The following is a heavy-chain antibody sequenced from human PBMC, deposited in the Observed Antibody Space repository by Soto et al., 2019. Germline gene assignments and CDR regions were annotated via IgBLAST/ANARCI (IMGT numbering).Heavy chain of an antibody. V-gene: IGHV4-61*01. Sequence: QVQLQESGPGLVKPSETLSLTCTVSGGSVSSGSYYWTWIRQPPGKGLEWIGYLYYTGTTNYNPSLKSRVTMSLDTSSNQFSLRLSSVTAADTAVYFCARTFCSTTSCQAHGMDVWGQGTSVTVSS. CDR3: ARTFCSTTSCQAHGMDV. J-gene: IGHJ6*02. CDR1: GGSVSSGSYY. D-gene: IGHD2-2*01. CDR2: LYYTGTT.